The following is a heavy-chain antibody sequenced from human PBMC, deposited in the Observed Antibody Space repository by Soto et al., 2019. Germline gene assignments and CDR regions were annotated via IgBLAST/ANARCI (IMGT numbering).Heavy chain of an antibody. V-gene: IGHV4-4*07. J-gene: IGHJ6*02. CDR2: IYTSGST. CDR1: GGSISSYY. D-gene: IGHD3-3*01. CDR3: ARDHTSYAFWSADTLSYGMDV. Sequence: SETLSLTCTVSGGSISSYYWSWIRQPAGKGLEWIGRIYTSGSTNYNPSLKSRVTMSVDTSKNQFSLKLSSVTAADTAVYYCARDHTSYAFWSADTLSYGMDVWGQGTTVTAS.